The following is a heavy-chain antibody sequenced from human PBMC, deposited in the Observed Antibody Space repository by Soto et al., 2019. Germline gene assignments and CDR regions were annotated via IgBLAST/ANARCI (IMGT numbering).Heavy chain of an antibody. CDR1: GFTFSDSA. Sequence: GGSLRLSCAASGFTFSDSAIHWVRQASGKGLEWVGFINFKTGNYATLYSASMKDRVTISRDNSQSRAYLQINSLKIEDTAVYYCVRRGFLTPEAFDIWGQGXVVT. CDR2: INFKTGNYAT. V-gene: IGHV3-73*01. CDR3: VRRGFLTPEAFDI. J-gene: IGHJ3*02. D-gene: IGHD7-27*01.